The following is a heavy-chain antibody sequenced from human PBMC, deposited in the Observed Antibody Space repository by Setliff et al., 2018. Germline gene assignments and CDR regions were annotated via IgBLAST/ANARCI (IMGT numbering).Heavy chain of an antibody. J-gene: IGHJ5*02. CDR2: ISGSSGGGNTM. Sequence: TGGSLRLSCAASGFTFSGYYMTWIRQAPGKGLEWVSYISGSSGGGNTMYYADSVRGRLTISRDNAKNSLYLQMNSLRVEDTAVYYCARDVYDFRTGLAAPWGQGTLVTVSS. D-gene: IGHD3-3*01. CDR3: ARDVYDFRTGLAAP. V-gene: IGHV3-11*04. CDR1: GFTFSGYY.